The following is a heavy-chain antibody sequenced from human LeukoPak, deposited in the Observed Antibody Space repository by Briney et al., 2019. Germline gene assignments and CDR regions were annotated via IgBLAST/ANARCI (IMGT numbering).Heavy chain of an antibody. CDR1: GGSISSSSYY. CDR2: IYYSGST. V-gene: IGHV4-39*01. CDR3: ARHRSKWLQSSFDY. Sequence: SETLSLTCTVSGGSISSSSYYWGWIRQPPGRGGERIGRIYYSGSTYCIPSLKSRVHISVDTSSNLFSIKLTAVTAAGRAVYYCARHRSKWLQSSFDYWGQGTLVTVSS. J-gene: IGHJ4*02. D-gene: IGHD5-24*01.